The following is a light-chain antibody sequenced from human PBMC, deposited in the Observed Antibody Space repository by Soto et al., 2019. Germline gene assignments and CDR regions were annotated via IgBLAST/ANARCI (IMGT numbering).Light chain of an antibody. CDR3: QQYRSFSPWA. CDR1: QSVGGW. J-gene: IGKJ1*01. CDR2: DDS. Sequence: MTQSPSTLSASVGDRVTITCRASQSVGGWLAWYQQKPGKAPQLLIYDDSTLQSGVPSRFSGSGSGTEFTLTISSLQPDDFATYHCQQYRSFSPWAFGQGTKVEIK. V-gene: IGKV1-5*01.